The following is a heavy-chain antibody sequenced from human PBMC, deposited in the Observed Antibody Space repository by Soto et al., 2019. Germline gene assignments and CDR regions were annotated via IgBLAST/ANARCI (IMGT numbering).Heavy chain of an antibody. CDR2: TYYRSKWYN. J-gene: IGHJ6*02. D-gene: IGHD5-12*01. Sequence: SQTLSLTCAISGDSVSSNSAAWSWIRQSPSRGLEWLGRTYYRSKWYNDYAVSVKSRITINPDTSKNQFSLQLNSVTPEDTAVYYCARVRSGYASLDYYGMDVWGQGTTVTVSS. CDR3: ARVRSGYASLDYYGMDV. V-gene: IGHV6-1*01. CDR1: GDSVSSNSAA.